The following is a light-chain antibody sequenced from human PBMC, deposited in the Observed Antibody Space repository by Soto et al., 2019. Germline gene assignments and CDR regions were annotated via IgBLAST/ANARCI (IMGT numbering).Light chain of an antibody. J-gene: IGKJ4*01. CDR2: SAS. V-gene: IGKV1-12*01. Sequence: DIQMTQSPSTLAGSLGDRVTITCRASQTISSWLAWYQQKPGKVPKLLIYSASNLQSGVPSRFSGSGSGTDFTLTISSLQPEDFETYYCQQGYSFPVTFGGGTKVDIK. CDR3: QQGYSFPVT. CDR1: QTISSW.